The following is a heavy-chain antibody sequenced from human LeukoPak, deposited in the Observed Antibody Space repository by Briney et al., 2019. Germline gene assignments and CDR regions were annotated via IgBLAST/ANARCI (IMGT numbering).Heavy chain of an antibody. Sequence: TSETLSLICTVSGDSISSYYWSWIRQPPGKGLEWIGYIYYSGSTNYNPSLKSRVTISVDTSKNQFSLKLSSVTAADTAVYYCARDAGPPYDAFDIWGQGTMVTVSS. D-gene: IGHD3-10*01. CDR1: GDSISSYY. V-gene: IGHV4-59*01. CDR2: IYYSGST. J-gene: IGHJ3*02. CDR3: ARDAGPPYDAFDI.